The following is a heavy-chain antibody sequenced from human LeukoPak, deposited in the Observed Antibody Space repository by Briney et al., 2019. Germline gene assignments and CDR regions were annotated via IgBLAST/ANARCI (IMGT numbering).Heavy chain of an antibody. D-gene: IGHD5-24*01. CDR1: EFTVRNNY. CDR3: ARGIEMAAIFVST. CDR2: IYSDGPT. V-gene: IGHV3-53*01. J-gene: IGHJ5*02. Sequence: GGSLRLSCAASEFTVRNNYMSWVRQAPGKGLEWVAVIYSDGPTYYADSVKGRFTISRDISKNTVYLQMNSLRTEDTAVYYCARGIEMAAIFVSTWGQGTLVTVSS.